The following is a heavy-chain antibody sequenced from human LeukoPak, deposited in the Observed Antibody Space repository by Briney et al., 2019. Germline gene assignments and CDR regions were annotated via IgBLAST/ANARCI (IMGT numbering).Heavy chain of an antibody. D-gene: IGHD5-18*01. Sequence: SETLSLTCIVSGGSISSYYWSWIRQPPGKGLEWIGYIYYSGSTNYKSSLKSRVTISVDTSKNQFSPKLSSVTAADTAVYYCARTTEGGYSYGYFYYYYMDVWGKGTTVTISS. V-gene: IGHV4-59*01. CDR1: GGSISSYY. CDR3: ARTTEGGYSYGYFYYYYMDV. J-gene: IGHJ6*03. CDR2: IYYSGST.